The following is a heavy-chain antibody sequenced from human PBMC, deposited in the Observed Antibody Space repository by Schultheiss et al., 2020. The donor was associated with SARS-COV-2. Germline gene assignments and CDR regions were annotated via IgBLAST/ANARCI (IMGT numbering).Heavy chain of an antibody. Sequence: GESLKISCAASGFTFSSYGMHWVRQAPGKGLEWVAVIWYDGSNKYYADSVKGRFTISRDNSKNTLYLQMNSLRAEDTAVYYCATMSTISGVYFDYWGQGTLVTVSS. J-gene: IGHJ4*02. CDR1: GFTFSSYG. CDR3: ATMSTISGVYFDY. D-gene: IGHD3-3*01. V-gene: IGHV3-33*01. CDR2: IWYDGSNK.